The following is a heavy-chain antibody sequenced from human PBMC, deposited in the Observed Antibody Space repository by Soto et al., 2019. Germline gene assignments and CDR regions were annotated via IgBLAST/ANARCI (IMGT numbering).Heavy chain of an antibody. CDR2: ISSSSSYI. Sequence: LRLSCAASGFTFSSYSMNWVRQAPGKGLEWVSSISSSSSYIYYADSVKGRFTISRDNAKNSLYLQMNSLRAEDTAVYYCARGPSGIYSSSWFDYWGQGTLVTVS. D-gene: IGHD6-13*01. CDR3: ARGPSGIYSSSWFDY. J-gene: IGHJ4*02. V-gene: IGHV3-21*01. CDR1: GFTFSSYS.